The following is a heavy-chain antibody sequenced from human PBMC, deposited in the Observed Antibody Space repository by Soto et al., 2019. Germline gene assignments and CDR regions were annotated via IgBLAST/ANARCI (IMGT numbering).Heavy chain of an antibody. Sequence: QVTLKESGPVLVKPTETLTLTCTVSGFSLKNARVGMTWIRQPPGTALEWLAVIFSTDEKSYSTSLKSRLTISKDASKSQVVLTMSNLDPLDTGTYFCARTWHQLHCYAMDVWGKGTTVTVSS. V-gene: IGHV2-26*01. CDR2: IFSTDEK. CDR1: GFSLKNARVG. CDR3: ARTWHQLHCYAMDV. J-gene: IGHJ6*04.